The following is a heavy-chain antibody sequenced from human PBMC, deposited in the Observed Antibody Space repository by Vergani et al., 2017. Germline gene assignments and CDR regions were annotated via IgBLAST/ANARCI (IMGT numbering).Heavy chain of an antibody. CDR3: ARETCSSTSCLYLGVAFDI. CDR2: IYYSGST. Sequence: QVQLQESGPGLVKPSQTLSLTCTVSGGSISSGHYNWSWIRRPPGKGLEWIGHIYYSGSTYYESSLKSRVTISVDTSNNQFSLKLSSVTAADTAVYYCARETCSSTSCLYLGVAFDIWGQGTMVTVSS. CDR1: GGSISSGHYN. V-gene: IGHV4-30-4*01. D-gene: IGHD2-2*01. J-gene: IGHJ3*02.